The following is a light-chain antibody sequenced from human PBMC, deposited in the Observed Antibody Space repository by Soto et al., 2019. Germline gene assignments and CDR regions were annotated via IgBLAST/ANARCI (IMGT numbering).Light chain of an antibody. Sequence: QSALTQPASVSGSPGQSITISCTGTTSDVGGYNYVSWYQQYPGKAPKLMIYDVSYRPSGVSNRFSGSKSGNTASLTISGLQAEDEADYYCSSYTITSTPMFGGGTKLTVL. J-gene: IGLJ3*02. CDR3: SSYTITSTPM. V-gene: IGLV2-14*01. CDR1: TSDVGGYNY. CDR2: DVS.